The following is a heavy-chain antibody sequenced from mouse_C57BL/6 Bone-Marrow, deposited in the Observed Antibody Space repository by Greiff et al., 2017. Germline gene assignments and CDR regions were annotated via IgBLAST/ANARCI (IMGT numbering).Heavy chain of an antibody. CDR2: INPYNGGT. Sequence: VQLQQSGPVLVKPGASVKMSCKASGYTFTDYYMNWVKQSHGKSLEWIGVINPYNGGTSYNQKFKGKATLTVDKSSSTAYMELNSLTSEDSAVYYCARGKGLRPDYWGQGTTLTVSS. CDR3: ARGKGLRPDY. D-gene: IGHD2-4*01. V-gene: IGHV1-19*01. CDR1: GYTFTDYY. J-gene: IGHJ2*01.